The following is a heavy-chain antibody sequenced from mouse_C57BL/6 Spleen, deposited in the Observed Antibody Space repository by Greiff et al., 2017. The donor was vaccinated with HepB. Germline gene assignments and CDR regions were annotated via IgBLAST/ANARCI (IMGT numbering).Heavy chain of an antibody. D-gene: IGHD1-1*01. CDR2: IYPGSGST. CDR1: GYTFTSYW. Sequence: QVHVKQPGAELVKPGASVKMSCKASGYTFTSYWITWVKQRPGQGLEWIGDIYPGSGSTNYNEKFKSKATLTVDTSSSTAYMQLSSLTSEDSAVYYCARDGYYGSSYGGDCWGQGTTLTVSS. J-gene: IGHJ2*01. V-gene: IGHV1-55*01. CDR3: ARDGYYGSSYGGDC.